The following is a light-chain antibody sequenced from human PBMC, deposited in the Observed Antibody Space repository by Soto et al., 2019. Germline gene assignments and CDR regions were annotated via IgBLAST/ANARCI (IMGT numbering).Light chain of an antibody. CDR1: YSNIGNNY. J-gene: IGLJ3*02. CDR3: GTWDSSLSAWV. V-gene: IGLV1-51*01. CDR2: DNN. Sequence: QSVLTEPPSVSAAPGQKVTISCSGSYSNIGNNYVSWYLQVPGTAPKLLIFDNNDRPSGIPERFSGSKSGTSATLGITGLQTADEADYYCGTWDSSLSAWVFGGGTKLTVL.